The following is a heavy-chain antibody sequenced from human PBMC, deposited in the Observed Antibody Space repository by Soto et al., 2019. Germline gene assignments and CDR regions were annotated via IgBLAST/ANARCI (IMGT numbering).Heavy chain of an antibody. V-gene: IGHV1-69*06. CDR3: ARVGIGDTYYYDSSGPNFDY. CDR2: IIPIFGTA. J-gene: IGHJ4*02. D-gene: IGHD3-22*01. Sequence: SVKVSCKASGGTFSSYAISWVRQAPGQGLEWMGGIIPIFGTANYAQKCQGRVTITADKSTSTAYMELSSLRSEDTAVYYCARVGIGDTYYYDSSGPNFDYWGQGTLVTVSS. CDR1: GGTFSSYA.